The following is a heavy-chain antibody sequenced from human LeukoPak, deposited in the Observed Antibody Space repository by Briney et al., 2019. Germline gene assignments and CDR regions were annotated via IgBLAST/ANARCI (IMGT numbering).Heavy chain of an antibody. J-gene: IGHJ4*02. CDR1: GFTFSDHF. Sequence: GGSLRLSCAASGFTFSDHFLDWVRQAPGKGLEWVARTRNKTRSYTTEYAASVSGRFTISRDDSKNSLLLHMNSLKTEDTAVYFCARVSYDSSGYPYFHYWGQGTLVTVSS. CDR3: ARVSYDSSGYPYFHY. V-gene: IGHV3-72*01. CDR2: TRNKTRSYTT. D-gene: IGHD3-22*01.